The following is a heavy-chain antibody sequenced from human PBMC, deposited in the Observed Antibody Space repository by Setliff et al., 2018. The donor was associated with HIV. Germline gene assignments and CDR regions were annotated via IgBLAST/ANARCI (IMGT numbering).Heavy chain of an antibody. Sequence: GASLKISCKGSGKSLSNYWLNWVRQMPGKGLEWMGRIDPSDSYINYGPSFQCHVTISADKSNNTAFLQWSSLKASDSAMYYCSRGIAVAGHDFANTPGDIWGQGTMVTVSS. J-gene: IGHJ3*02. CDR3: SRGIAVAGHDFANTPGDI. D-gene: IGHD6-19*01. CDR2: IDPSDSYI. CDR1: GKSLSNYW. V-gene: IGHV5-10-1*01.